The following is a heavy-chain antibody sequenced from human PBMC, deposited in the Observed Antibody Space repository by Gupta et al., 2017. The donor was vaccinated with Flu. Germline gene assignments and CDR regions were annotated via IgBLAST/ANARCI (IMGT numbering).Heavy chain of an antibody. J-gene: IGHJ2*01. CDR3: ARWTGTASGYNWYFDP. V-gene: IGHV4-28*01. D-gene: IGHD1-1*01. CDR1: GYSISSSHW. Sequence: QVQLQESGPGLVKPSDTLSLTCGVSGYSISSSHWWGWIRQPPGKGLEWIGYVFYTGSTYYNPSLRSRVTMSVDTSKNHFSLMLSSVTAVDTAVYYCARWTGTASGYNWYFDPWGRGTLVTVSS. CDR2: VFYTGST.